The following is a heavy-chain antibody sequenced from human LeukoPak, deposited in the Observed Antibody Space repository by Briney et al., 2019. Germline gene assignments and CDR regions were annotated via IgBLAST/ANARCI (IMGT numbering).Heavy chain of an antibody. CDR2: ISSSSSYT. J-gene: IGHJ6*02. V-gene: IGHV3-11*05. D-gene: IGHD6-19*01. Sequence: GSLRLSCAASGFTFSGYYMSWIRQAPGKGLEWVSYISSSSSYTNYADSVKGRFTISRDNAKNSLYLQMNSLRAEDTAVYYCARDQMGFSGRRDYYYYGMDVWGQGTTVTVSS. CDR3: ARDQMGFSGRRDYYYYGMDV. CDR1: GFTFSGYY.